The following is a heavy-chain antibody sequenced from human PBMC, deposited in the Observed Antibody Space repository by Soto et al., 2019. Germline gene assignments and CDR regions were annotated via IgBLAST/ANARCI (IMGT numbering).Heavy chain of an antibody. CDR1: GFTFEKYI. J-gene: IGHJ5*02. CDR3: ARAEGFDP. V-gene: IGHV3-74*01. Sequence: GGSLRLSCAASGFTFEKYIMHWLRQVPGKGLVWVARINKHGNSTTYADFAKGRFSISRDNDKATLYLLMSSLRAEDTARYYCARAEGFDPWGQGTMVTVSS. CDR2: INKHGNST.